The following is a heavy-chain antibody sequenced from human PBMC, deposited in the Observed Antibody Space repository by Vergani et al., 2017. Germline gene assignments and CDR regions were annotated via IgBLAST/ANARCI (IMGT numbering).Heavy chain of an antibody. J-gene: IGHJ6*03. D-gene: IGHD1-7*01. CDR1: GFSLNTRGVS. Sequence: QITLKESGPTLVKPTQTLTLTCTFSGFSLNTRGVSVAWIRQPPGKALDWLALIYWNDDQHYNPSLKNRVTITKDTSKNQVVLTITNMDYVDTGTYYCVYRKTECGTTGCFYPFYDYYSMDVWGKGTTVTVSS. V-gene: IGHV2-5*04. CDR3: VYRKTECGTTGCFYPFYDYYSMDV. CDR2: IYWNDDQ.